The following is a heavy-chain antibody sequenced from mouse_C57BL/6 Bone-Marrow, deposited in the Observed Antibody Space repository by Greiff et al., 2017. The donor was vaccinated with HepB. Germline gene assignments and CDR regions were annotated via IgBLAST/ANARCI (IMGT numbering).Heavy chain of an antibody. J-gene: IGHJ1*03. CDR1: GFNIKDDY. D-gene: IGHD1-1*01. CDR2: IDPENGDT. Sequence: EVQLQQSGAELVRPGASVKLSCTASGFNIKDDYMHWVKQRPEQGLEWIGWIDPENGDTEYASKFQGKATITADTSSNTAYLQLSSLTSEDTAVYYWTAITTVVRHFDVWGTGTTVTVAS. V-gene: IGHV14-4*01. CDR3: TAITTVVRHFDV.